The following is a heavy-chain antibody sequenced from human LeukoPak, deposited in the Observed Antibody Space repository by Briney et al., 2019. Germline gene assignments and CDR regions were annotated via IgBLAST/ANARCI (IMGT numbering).Heavy chain of an antibody. CDR2: ISYSGST. V-gene: IGHV4-59*08. CDR3: ARQASCSGTNCYPFDY. CDR1: GGSISSDY. Sequence: SETLSLTCTASGGSISSDYWSLIRQPPGKGLEWIGWISYSGSTTYNPSLKTRVTISLDTSKNQFSLKLSSVTAADTAVYYCARQASCSGTNCYPFDYWGQGTLVTVSS. J-gene: IGHJ4*02. D-gene: IGHD2-2*01.